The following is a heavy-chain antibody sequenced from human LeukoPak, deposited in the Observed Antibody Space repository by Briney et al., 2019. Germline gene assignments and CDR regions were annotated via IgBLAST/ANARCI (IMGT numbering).Heavy chain of an antibody. CDR3: AKDGGYCSGGSCYSNFDY. J-gene: IGHJ4*02. V-gene: IGHV3-23*01. Sequence: GGTLRLSCAASGFTFSRNGMSWVRQAPGKGLEWVSAISGSGGSTYYADSVKGRFTISRDNSKNTLYLQMNSLRAEDTAVYYCAKDGGYCSGGSCYSNFDYWGQGTLVTVSS. D-gene: IGHD2-15*01. CDR2: ISGSGGST. CDR1: GFTFSRNG.